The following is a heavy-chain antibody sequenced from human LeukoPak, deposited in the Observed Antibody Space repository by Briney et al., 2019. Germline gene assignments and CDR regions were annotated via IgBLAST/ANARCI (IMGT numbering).Heavy chain of an antibody. D-gene: IGHD1-26*01. J-gene: IGHJ3*02. Sequence: PSGTLSLTCAVSGGSISSSNWWSWIRQPPGKGLEWIGEIYHSGSTNYNPSLKSRVTISVDKSKTQFSLKLSSVTAADTAVYYCARDKWELRYAFDIWGQGTMVTVSS. CDR1: GGSISSSNW. CDR3: ARDKWELRYAFDI. V-gene: IGHV4-4*02. CDR2: IYHSGST.